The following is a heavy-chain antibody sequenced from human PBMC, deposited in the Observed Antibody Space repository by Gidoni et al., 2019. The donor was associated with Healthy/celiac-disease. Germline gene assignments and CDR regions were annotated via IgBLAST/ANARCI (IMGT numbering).Heavy chain of an antibody. Sequence: QVQLVESGGGVVQPGTSLRLSCEASGLSLDNHGMHWVRLAPGKGLEWVAVIWSDGSNGDYADPVKGRFTISRDNSKNTLFLQMNSLRVEDTATYFCAGDRLRGSGTTLDVWGKGTTVIVS. D-gene: IGHD3-10*01. CDR3: AGDRLRGSGTTLDV. V-gene: IGHV3-33*01. J-gene: IGHJ6*03. CDR1: GLSLDNHG. CDR2: IWSDGSNG.